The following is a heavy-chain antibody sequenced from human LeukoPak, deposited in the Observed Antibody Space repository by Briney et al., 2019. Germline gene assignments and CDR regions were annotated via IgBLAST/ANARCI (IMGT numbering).Heavy chain of an antibody. CDR3: ARGGYSYGLFDY. D-gene: IGHD5-18*01. J-gene: IGHJ4*02. CDR2: IIPIFGTA. V-gene: IGHV1-69*05. CDR1: GGTFSSYA. Sequence: GASVKVSCKASGGTFSSYAISWVRQAPGQGLEWMGGIIPIFGTANYAQKFQGRVTITTDESTSTAYMELSSLGSEDTAVYYCARGGYSYGLFDYWGQGTLVTVSS.